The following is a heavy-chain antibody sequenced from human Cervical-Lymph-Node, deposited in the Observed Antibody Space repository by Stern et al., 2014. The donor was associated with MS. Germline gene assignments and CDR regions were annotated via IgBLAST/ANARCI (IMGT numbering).Heavy chain of an antibody. J-gene: IGHJ4*02. V-gene: IGHV5-51*01. CDR1: GYSFTIYY. CDR3: ARHVQGFDY. CDR2: IYPYDSDT. Sequence: VQLVQSGAEVKKPGESLKISCKLSGYSFTIYYIAWVRQMPGKGLEWMGVIYPYDSDTTYSPSFQGQVTISADKSIPTAYLQWSSLRPSDTAMYYCARHVQGFDYWGQGPLATVSP.